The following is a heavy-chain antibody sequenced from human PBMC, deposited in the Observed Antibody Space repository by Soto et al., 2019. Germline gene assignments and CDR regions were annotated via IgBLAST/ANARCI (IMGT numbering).Heavy chain of an antibody. V-gene: IGHV3-73*01. Sequence: GGSLRLSCAASGFTFSGSAMHWVRQASGKGLEWVGRIRSKANSYATAYAASVKGRFTISRDDSKNTAYLQMNSLKTEDTAVYYCTVIPYYDFWSGFENPNWGQGTLVTVSS. J-gene: IGHJ4*02. CDR3: TVIPYYDFWSGFENPN. CDR1: GFTFSGSA. D-gene: IGHD3-3*01. CDR2: IRSKANSYAT.